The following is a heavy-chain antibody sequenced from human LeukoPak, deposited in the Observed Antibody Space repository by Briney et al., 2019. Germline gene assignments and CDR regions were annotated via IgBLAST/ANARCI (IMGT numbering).Heavy chain of an antibody. CDR2: INHSGST. CDR3: ARGGYYYYYGMDV. V-gene: IGHV4-34*01. Sequence: SETLSLTCAVYGGSFSGYFWSWIRQPPGKGLEWIGEINHSGSTNYNPSLKSRVTISVDTSKNQFSLKLSSVTAADTAVYYCARGGYYYYYGMDVWGQGTTVTVSS. J-gene: IGHJ6*02. CDR1: GGSFSGYF.